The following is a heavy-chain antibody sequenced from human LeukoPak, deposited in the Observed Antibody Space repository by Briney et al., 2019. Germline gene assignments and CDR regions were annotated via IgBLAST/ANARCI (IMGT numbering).Heavy chain of an antibody. CDR2: ISSSSSTI. D-gene: IGHD3-16*01. J-gene: IGHJ4*02. V-gene: IGHV3-48*01. CDR1: GFTFSSYS. Sequence: GGSLRLSCAASGFTFSSYSMNWVRQAPGKGLEWVSYISSSSSTIYYADSVKGRFTISRDNAKNSLYLQMNSLRAEDTAVYYCARLGARQMLGYWGQGTLVTVSS. CDR3: ARLGARQMLGY.